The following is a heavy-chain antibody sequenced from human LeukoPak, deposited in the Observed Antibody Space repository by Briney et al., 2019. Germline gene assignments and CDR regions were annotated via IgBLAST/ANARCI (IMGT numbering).Heavy chain of an antibody. CDR1: GYTFTGYY. V-gene: IGHV1-2*04. D-gene: IGHD2-21*02. CDR2: IKPNSGGT. Sequence: ASVKVSCKASGYTFTGYYMHWVRQAPGQGLEWMGWIKPNSGGTNYAQKFQGWVTMTRDTSISTAYKELSRLRSDDTAVYYCARAALRCGGDCGRFDPWGQGTLVTVSS. CDR3: ARAALRCGGDCGRFDP. J-gene: IGHJ5*02.